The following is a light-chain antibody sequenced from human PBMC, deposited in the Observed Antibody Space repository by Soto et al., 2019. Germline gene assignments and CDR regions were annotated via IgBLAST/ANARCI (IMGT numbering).Light chain of an antibody. J-gene: IGKJ1*01. CDR3: QQYNNWPPGT. V-gene: IGKV3-15*01. Sequence: EMVMTQSPATLSVYTGERATLSCRASQSVSSNLAWYQQKPGQAPRLLIYAASTRATGITARFSGSGSGIEFTLTISSLQSEDFAVYYCQQYNNWPPGTFGQGTKVEIK. CDR1: QSVSSN. CDR2: AAS.